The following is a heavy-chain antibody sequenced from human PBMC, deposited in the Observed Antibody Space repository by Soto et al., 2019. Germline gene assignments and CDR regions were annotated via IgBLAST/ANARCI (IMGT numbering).Heavy chain of an antibody. CDR2: IKSKTDGGTT. Sequence: GGSLRLSCAASGFTFSNAWMNWVRQAPGKGLEWVGRIKSKTDGGTTDYAAPVKGRFTISRDDSKNTLYLQMNSLKTEDTAVYYCTTGQKGLYSSSWYYYYGMDVWGQGTTVTVSS. CDR1: GFTFSNAW. D-gene: IGHD6-13*01. J-gene: IGHJ6*02. V-gene: IGHV3-15*07. CDR3: TTGQKGLYSSSWYYYYGMDV.